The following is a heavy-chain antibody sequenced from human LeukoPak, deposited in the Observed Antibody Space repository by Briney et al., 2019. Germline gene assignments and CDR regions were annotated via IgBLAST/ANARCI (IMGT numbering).Heavy chain of an antibody. D-gene: IGHD6-13*01. V-gene: IGHV4-59*01. CDR2: IYYSGST. J-gene: IGHJ4*02. CDR3: ARGRLAAAPYFDY. CDR1: RGSLISYF. Sequence: SGTLSLTCTVSRGSLISYFWSWMRPPPGKGLEWIGYIYYSGSTDHNHPLQCRATISINTSKTQFTLKLTSVTPADTAVYYCARGRLAAAPYFDYWGEGTLVTVSS.